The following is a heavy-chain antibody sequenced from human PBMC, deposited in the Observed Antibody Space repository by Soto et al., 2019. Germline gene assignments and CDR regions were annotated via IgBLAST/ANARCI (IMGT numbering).Heavy chain of an antibody. Sequence: ASVKVSGKVSGYTHTELSMHWGRQAPGKGLEWMGGFDPEDGETIYAQKFQGRVTMTEDTSTDTAYMELSSLRSEDTAVYYCATDRWSGSYLYYYGMDVWGQGTTVTVSS. CDR3: ATDRWSGSYLYYYGMDV. V-gene: IGHV1-24*01. CDR1: GYTHTELS. J-gene: IGHJ6*02. CDR2: FDPEDGET. D-gene: IGHD1-26*01.